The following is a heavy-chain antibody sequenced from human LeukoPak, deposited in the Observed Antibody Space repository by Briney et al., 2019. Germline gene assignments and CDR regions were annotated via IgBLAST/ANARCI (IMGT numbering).Heavy chain of an antibody. CDR3: AKHFGRYRTVAKDWFDP. CDR2: IRYDGSNK. V-gene: IGHV3-30*02. Sequence: GGSLRLSCAASGFSFSTYGMHWVRQAPGKGLEWVTFIRYDGSNKHYADSVKGRFTISRDNSKNTLYLQMNSLRAEDTAVYYCAKHFGRYRTVAKDWFDPWGQGTLVTVSS. CDR1: GFSFSTYG. D-gene: IGHD1-26*01. J-gene: IGHJ5*02.